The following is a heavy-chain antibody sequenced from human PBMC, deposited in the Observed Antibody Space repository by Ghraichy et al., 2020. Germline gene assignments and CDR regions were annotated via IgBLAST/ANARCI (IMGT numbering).Heavy chain of an antibody. CDR1: GGSISSYY. V-gene: IGHV4-59*08. CDR2: IYYSGST. J-gene: IGHJ4*02. Sequence: GSLRLSCTVSGGSISSYYWSWIRQPPGKGLEWIGYIYYSGSTNNNPSLKSRVTISVDTSKNQFSLKLSAVPAADTAVYYCARHHRYSSSFYYFDYWGQGTLVTVSS. CDR3: ARHHRYSSSFYYFDY. D-gene: IGHD6-13*01.